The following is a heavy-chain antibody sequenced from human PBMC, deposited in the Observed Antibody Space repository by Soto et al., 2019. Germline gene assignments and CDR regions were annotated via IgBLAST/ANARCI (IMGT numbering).Heavy chain of an antibody. J-gene: IGHJ5*02. CDR1: GGFMSSTTYS. CDR2: IYYSGSA. V-gene: IGHV4-39*01. D-gene: IGHD3-16*01. CDR3: ARHSSTWGRHLDWFEP. Sequence: EIRSIPCIDSGGFMSSTTYSWRWIRQTPGKGLEWIGSIYYSGSASSNPSLNSRVTISIHTSKNQFSLTLISLTAADTAVYYCARHSSTWGRHLDWFEPGGQGTLGTVSS.